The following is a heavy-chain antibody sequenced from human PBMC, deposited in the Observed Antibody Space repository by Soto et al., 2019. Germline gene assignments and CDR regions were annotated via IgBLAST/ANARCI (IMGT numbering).Heavy chain of an antibody. CDR2: IYHTGST. CDR1: GHFISSGFYD. J-gene: IGHJ4*02. D-gene: IGHD3-22*01. V-gene: IGHV4-38-2*01. Sequence: TDTLSLACGVSGHFISSGFYDWGWVRQPPGKRLEWIGSIYHTGSTYYNPSLKSRVTISVDTSKNRLSLKLNSVTAADTAMYFCARYGYYPSARFFDYWGQGIPVTVSS. CDR3: ARYGYYPSARFFDY.